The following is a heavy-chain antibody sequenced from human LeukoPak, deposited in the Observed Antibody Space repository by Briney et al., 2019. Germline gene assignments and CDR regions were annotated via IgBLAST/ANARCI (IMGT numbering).Heavy chain of an antibody. D-gene: IGHD4-17*01. V-gene: IGHV3-23*01. CDR3: AKGGRRHYGDYVAF. CDR2: ISASGDNT. Sequence: GGSLRLSCDASGFTVNSYAMNWVRQAPGKGLEWVSVISASGDNTYYADSVKGRFTISRDDSKNTVYLQMNSLRADDTAIYHCAKGGRRHYGDYVAFWGQGTLVTVSS. J-gene: IGHJ4*02. CDR1: GFTVNSYA.